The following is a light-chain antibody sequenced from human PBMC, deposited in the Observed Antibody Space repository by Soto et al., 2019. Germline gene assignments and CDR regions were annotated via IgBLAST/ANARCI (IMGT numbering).Light chain of an antibody. CDR2: AAS. CDR3: QQYGSSPWT. Sequence: ETVLTQSPGTLALSPGERVTLSCRASQSVTYRYLAWYQQKPGQAPRLLIYAASTRATGIPDRFSGSGSGTDFTLTISRLEPEDFAVYYCQQYGSSPWTFGQGTKVEIK. CDR1: QSVTYRY. V-gene: IGKV3-20*01. J-gene: IGKJ1*01.